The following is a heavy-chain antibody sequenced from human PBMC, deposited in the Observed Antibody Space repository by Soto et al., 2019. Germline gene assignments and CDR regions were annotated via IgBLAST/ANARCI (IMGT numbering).Heavy chain of an antibody. V-gene: IGHV1-69*13. CDR1: GGTFSSYA. J-gene: IGHJ6*02. CDR3: AVWGARGVTFFEVDV. Sequence: SVKVSCKASGGTFSSYAISWVRQAPGQGLEWMGGIIPIFGTANYAQKFQGRVTITADESTSTAYMELSSLRSEDTAVYYCAVWGARGVTFFEVDVWRQGTTVTVSS. CDR2: IIPIFGTA. D-gene: IGHD3-10*01.